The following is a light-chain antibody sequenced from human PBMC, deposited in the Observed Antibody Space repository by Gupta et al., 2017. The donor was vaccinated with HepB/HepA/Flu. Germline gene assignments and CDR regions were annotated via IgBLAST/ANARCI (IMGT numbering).Light chain of an antibody. CDR1: SSNIGAPYD. CDR3: QSYDNSLSGYV. V-gene: IGLV1-40*01. CDR2: GNN. Sequence: QSVLTQPPSVSGAPGQRVTISCTGSSSNIGAPYDVHWYQQFPGTAPKLLIYGNNNRPSGVPDRFPGSKSDTSASLAITGLQAEDEADYYCQSYDNSLSGYVFGTGTKVTVV. J-gene: IGLJ1*01.